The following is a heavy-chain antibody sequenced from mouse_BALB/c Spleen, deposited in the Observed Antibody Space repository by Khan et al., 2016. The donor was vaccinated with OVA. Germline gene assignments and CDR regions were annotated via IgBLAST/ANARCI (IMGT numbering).Heavy chain of an antibody. D-gene: IGHD1-1*01. CDR1: GFSLNSYG. CDR3: ARPELSGSPAWCAY. CDR2: IWGDGST. V-gene: IGHV2-3*01. Sequence: QVQLKESGPGLVAPSQSLSITCTVSGFSLNSYGVSWVRQPPGKGLEWLGVIWGDGSTNYHSALISRLSISKDNSKSQVFLKVNSLQTDDTATYYCARPELSGSPAWCAYWGQGTLVTVSA. J-gene: IGHJ3*01.